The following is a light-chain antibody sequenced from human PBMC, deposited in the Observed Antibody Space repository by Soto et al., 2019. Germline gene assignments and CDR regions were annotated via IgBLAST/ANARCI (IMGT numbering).Light chain of an antibody. CDR2: DAS. V-gene: IGKV1-5*01. CDR3: QQYNSYSGT. J-gene: IGKJ1*01. CDR1: QSISSW. Sequence: DIQITQSPSTLSASVGDRVTITCLASQSISSWLAWYQKKPGKAPKLLIYDASSLESGVPSRFSGSGSGTEFTLTISSLQPDDFATYYCQQYNSYSGTFGQGTKVDI.